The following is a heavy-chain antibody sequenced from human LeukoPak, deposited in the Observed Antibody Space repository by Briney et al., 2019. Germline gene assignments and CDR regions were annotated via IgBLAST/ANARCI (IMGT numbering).Heavy chain of an antibody. J-gene: IGHJ3*02. CDR1: GFTFRDYF. CDR3: ARATYDSSAVDAFDI. V-gene: IGHV3-11*01. D-gene: IGHD3-22*01. CDR2: TNTAGNTI. Sequence: GGSLRLSCAASGFTFRDYFMSWIHQAPGKGLEWVAYTNTAGNTIYYADSMKGRFTISRDNAKNSLYLQMNTLRAEDTAVYYCARATYDSSAVDAFDIWGQGTIVTVSP.